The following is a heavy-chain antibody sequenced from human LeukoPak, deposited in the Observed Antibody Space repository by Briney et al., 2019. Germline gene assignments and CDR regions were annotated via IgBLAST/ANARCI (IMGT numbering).Heavy chain of an antibody. D-gene: IGHD1-1*01. CDR1: GYTFTSYG. CDR3: ARDLVKLERINTFDY. J-gene: IGHJ4*02. Sequence: SSVKVSCKASGYTFTSYGISWVRQAPGQGLEWMGWISAYNGNTNYAQKLQGRVTMTTDTSTSTAYMELRSLRSDDTAVYYCARDLVKLERINTFDYWGQGTLVTVSS. CDR2: ISAYNGNT. V-gene: IGHV1-18*01.